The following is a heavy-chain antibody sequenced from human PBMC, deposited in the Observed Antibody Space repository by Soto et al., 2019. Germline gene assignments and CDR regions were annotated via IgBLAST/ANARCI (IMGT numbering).Heavy chain of an antibody. CDR2: ISYDGNKK. CDR1: GLTFTYSV. Sequence: QVQLVESGGGVVQPGTSLRLSCAASGLTFTYSVMHWVRQAPGKGLEWTAMISYDGNKKFYTDSAKGRFTISRDNSESTLYLQMNSLRVEDTAVYYCTREAVEDGRGHYDYWGQGTLGSVSS. J-gene: IGHJ4*02. CDR3: TREAVEDGRGHYDY. V-gene: IGHV3-30-3*01. D-gene: IGHD3-22*01.